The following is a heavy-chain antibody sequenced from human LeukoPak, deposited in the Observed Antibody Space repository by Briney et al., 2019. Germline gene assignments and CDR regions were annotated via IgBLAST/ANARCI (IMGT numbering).Heavy chain of an antibody. V-gene: IGHV3-23*01. CDR2: ISGSGGST. J-gene: IGHJ3*02. D-gene: IGHD3-22*01. Sequence: GGSLRLSCAASRFTFSSYAMSWVRQAPGKGLEWVSAISGSGGSTYYADSVKGRFTISRDNSKNTLYLQMNSLRAEDTAVYYCAKDSVPNYYYDSSGYYPDAFDIWGQGTMVTVSS. CDR3: AKDSVPNYYYDSSGYYPDAFDI. CDR1: RFTFSSYA.